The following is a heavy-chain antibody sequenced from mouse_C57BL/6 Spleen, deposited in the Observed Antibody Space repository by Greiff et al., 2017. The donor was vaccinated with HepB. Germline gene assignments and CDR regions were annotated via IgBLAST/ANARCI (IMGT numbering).Heavy chain of an antibody. Sequence: EVMLVESGGGLVKPGGSLKLSCAASGFTFSDYGMHWVRQAPEKGLEWVAYISSGSSTIYYADTVKGRFTISRDNAKNTLFLQMTSLRSEDTAMYYCARPLLYYSNYVGYWYFDVWGTGITVTVSS. J-gene: IGHJ1*03. CDR3: ARPLLYYSNYVGYWYFDV. D-gene: IGHD2-5*01. CDR2: ISSGSSTI. V-gene: IGHV5-17*01. CDR1: GFTFSDYG.